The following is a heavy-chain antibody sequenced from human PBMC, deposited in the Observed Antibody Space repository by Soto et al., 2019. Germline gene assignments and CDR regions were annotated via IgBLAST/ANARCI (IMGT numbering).Heavy chain of an antibody. CDR1: GYTFTSYA. CDR2: INAGNGNT. V-gene: IGHV1-3*01. CDR3: ARGPGGPDGPGDY. Sequence: QVQLVQSGAEVKKPGASVKVSCKASGYTFTSYAMHWVRQAPGQRLEWMGWINAGNGNTKYSQKFQGRVTSTRDTSARTAYMELSSLRSEDTAVYYCARGPGGPDGPGDYWGQGTLVTVSS. J-gene: IGHJ4*02. D-gene: IGHD2-15*01.